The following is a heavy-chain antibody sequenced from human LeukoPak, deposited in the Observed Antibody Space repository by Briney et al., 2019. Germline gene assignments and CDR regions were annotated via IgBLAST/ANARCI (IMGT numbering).Heavy chain of an antibody. CDR1: GFTFSDYY. CDR3: VRVRMATILVSAFDL. CDR2: STERGSAI. J-gene: IGHJ3*01. D-gene: IGHD5-24*01. Sequence: GGSLRLSCAASGFTFSDYYMTWIRQAPGKGLEWISYSTERGSAIYYADSVKGRFTISRDNAKNSLYLQMKNLRAEDTAVYYCVRVRMATILVSAFDLWGQGTMVTVSS. V-gene: IGHV3-11*04.